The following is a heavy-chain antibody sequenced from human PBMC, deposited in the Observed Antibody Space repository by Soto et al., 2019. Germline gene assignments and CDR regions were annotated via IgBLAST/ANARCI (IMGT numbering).Heavy chain of an antibody. CDR3: ARPYYDILTGYYHPYDY. Sequence: GASVKVSCKASGYTFTGYYMHWVRQAPGQGLEWMGWINPNSGGTNYAQKFQGRVTMTRDTSISTAYMEPGRLRSDDTAVYYCARPYYDILTGYYHPYDYWGQGTLVTVSS. D-gene: IGHD3-9*01. V-gene: IGHV1-2*02. J-gene: IGHJ4*02. CDR1: GYTFTGYY. CDR2: INPNSGGT.